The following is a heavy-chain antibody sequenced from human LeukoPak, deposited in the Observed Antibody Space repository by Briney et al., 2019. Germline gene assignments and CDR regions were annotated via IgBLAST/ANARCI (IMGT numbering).Heavy chain of an antibody. J-gene: IGHJ1*01. D-gene: IGHD6-13*01. CDR2: IYSGGST. CDR3: ARGSHIGAAGIHDS. Sequence: GGSLRLSCAASGFTVSTKYMNWVRQAPGKGLEWVSIIYSGGSTYYADSVKGRFTISRDDSKNTLYLQMNSLRAEDTAVYYCARGSHIGAAGIHDSWGQGTLLTVSS. CDR1: GFTVSTKY. V-gene: IGHV3-53*01.